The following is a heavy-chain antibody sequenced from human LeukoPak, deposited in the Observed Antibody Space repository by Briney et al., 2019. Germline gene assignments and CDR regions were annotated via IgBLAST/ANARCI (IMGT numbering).Heavy chain of an antibody. V-gene: IGHV4-30-4*08. CDR1: GGSISSYY. CDR3: ARVGYSYGLGAFDI. CDR2: IYYSGST. Sequence: SETLSLTCTVSGGSISSYYWSWIRQPPGKGLEWIGYIYYSGSTYYNPSLKSRVTISVDTSKNQFSLKLSSVTAADTAVYYCARVGYSYGLGAFDIWGQGTMVTVSS. J-gene: IGHJ3*02. D-gene: IGHD5-18*01.